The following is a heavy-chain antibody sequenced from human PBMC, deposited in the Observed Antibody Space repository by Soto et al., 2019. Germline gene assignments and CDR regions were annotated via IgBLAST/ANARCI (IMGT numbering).Heavy chain of an antibody. CDR2: TYYRSRWYN. J-gene: IGHJ6*02. CDR1: GDSVSSNSAA. CDR3: ASGAYQLLGYSYYAMDV. D-gene: IGHD2-2*01. V-gene: IGHV6-1*01. Sequence: SQTLSLTCVISGDSVSSNSAAWNWIRQSPSRGLEWLGRTYYRSRWYNDYAVSVRSRITVNADTSKNQFSLHLNSVTPEDTAVYYCASGAYQLLGYSYYAMDVWGQGTTVTLSS.